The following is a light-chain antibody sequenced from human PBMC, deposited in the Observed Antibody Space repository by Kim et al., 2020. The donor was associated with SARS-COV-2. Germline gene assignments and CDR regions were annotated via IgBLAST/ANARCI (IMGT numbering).Light chain of an antibody. Sequence: QSATLSCTGTSSDVGRYTFVSWYQHHPAKAPKVIIYEVTKRSSGVPDRFSGSKSGNTASLTVSGLQAEDEADYYCSSHASPNNAFVFGTGTKVTVL. CDR1: SSDVGRYTF. CDR3: SSHASPNNAFV. J-gene: IGLJ1*01. V-gene: IGLV2-8*01. CDR2: EVT.